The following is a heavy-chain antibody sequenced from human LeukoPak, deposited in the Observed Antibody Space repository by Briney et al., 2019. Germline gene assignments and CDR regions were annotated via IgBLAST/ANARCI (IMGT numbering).Heavy chain of an antibody. J-gene: IGHJ4*02. CDR1: GGSISSSSYY. D-gene: IGHD2-15*01. CDR3: ARLRVGVAEVDY. CDR2: IYYSGST. V-gene: IGHV4-39*01. Sequence: PSETLSLTCTVSGGSISSSSYYWGWIRQPPGKGLEWIGSIYYSGSTYYNPSLKSRVTISVDTSKNQFSLKLSSVTAADTAVYYCARLRVGVAEVDYWGQGTLVTVSS.